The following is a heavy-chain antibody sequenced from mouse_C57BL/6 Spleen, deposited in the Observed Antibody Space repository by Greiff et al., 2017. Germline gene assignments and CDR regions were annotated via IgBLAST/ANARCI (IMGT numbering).Heavy chain of an antibody. D-gene: IGHD3-3*01. V-gene: IGHV1-50*01. CDR3: ARGGTDGFAD. Sequence: QVQLQQPGAELVKPGASVKLSCKASGYTFTSYWMQWVKQRPGQGLEWIGEIDPSDSYTNYNQKFKGKATLTVDTSSSTAYMQLSSLTSEDSAVYYGARGGTDGFADWGQGTLVTVSA. J-gene: IGHJ3*01. CDR1: GYTFTSYW. CDR2: IDPSDSYT.